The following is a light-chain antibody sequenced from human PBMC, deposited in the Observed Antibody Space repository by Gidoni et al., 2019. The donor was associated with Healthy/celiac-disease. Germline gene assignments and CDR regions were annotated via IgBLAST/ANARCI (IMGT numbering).Light chain of an antibody. CDR3: QQYGSSPQT. V-gene: IGKV3-20*01. CDR2: GAS. Sequence: EIVLTQSQGTLSLSPEERATLSCRASQSVSSSYLAWYQQKPGQAPRLLIYGASSRATGIPDRFSGSGSGTDFTLTISRLEPEDFAVYYCQQYGSSPQTFGQGTKVEIK. CDR1: QSVSSSY. J-gene: IGKJ1*01.